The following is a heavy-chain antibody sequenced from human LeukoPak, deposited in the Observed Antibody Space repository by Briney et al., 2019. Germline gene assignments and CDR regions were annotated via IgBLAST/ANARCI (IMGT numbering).Heavy chain of an antibody. CDR2: INAGNGNT. CDR1: GYTFTSYA. V-gene: IGHV1-3*01. D-gene: IGHD3-10*01. Sequence: ASVKVSCKASGYTFTSYAMHWVRQAPGQRLEWMGWINAGNGNTKYSQKFQGRVTITRDTSASTAYMELSSLRSEDTAVYYCARTALIKFGELLVGPYYFDYWGQGTLVTVSS. CDR3: ARTALIKFGELLVGPYYFDY. J-gene: IGHJ4*02.